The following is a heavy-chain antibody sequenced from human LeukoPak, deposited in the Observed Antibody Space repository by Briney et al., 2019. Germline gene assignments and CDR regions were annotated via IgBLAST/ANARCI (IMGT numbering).Heavy chain of an antibody. J-gene: IGHJ4*02. Sequence: SETLSLTCAVYGGSFSGYYWSWIRQPPGKGLEWIGEINHSGSTNYNPSLKSRVTISVDTSKNQFFLKLSSVTAADTAVYYCARAAGIAAAGTGGLFDYWGQGTLVTVSS. CDR2: INHSGST. CDR1: GGSFSGYY. V-gene: IGHV4-34*01. D-gene: IGHD6-13*01. CDR3: ARAAGIAAAGTGGLFDY.